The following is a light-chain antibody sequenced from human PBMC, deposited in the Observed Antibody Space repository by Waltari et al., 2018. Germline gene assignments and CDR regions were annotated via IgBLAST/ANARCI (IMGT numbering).Light chain of an antibody. V-gene: IGLV1-40*01. CDR2: GDS. J-gene: IGLJ3*02. Sequence: QSVLTQPPSVSGAPGQTVTIPCSGSISNTGATSDVHWYQLLPGKAPQFLISGDSNRPSGVPDRFSGSKSGTSASLAITGLQAEDEADYYCHSYDSSLSGWVFGGGTKLTVL. CDR3: HSYDSSLSGWV. CDR1: ISNTGATSD.